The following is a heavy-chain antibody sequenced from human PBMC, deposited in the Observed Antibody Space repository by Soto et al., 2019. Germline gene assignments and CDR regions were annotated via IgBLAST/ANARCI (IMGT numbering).Heavy chain of an antibody. J-gene: IGHJ6*02. CDR2: INHSGST. CDR1: GGSISSYY. CDR3: ARNTYYYDSSGYPRYYYYYGMDV. D-gene: IGHD3-22*01. Sequence: ASETLSLTCTVSGGSISSYYWSWIRQPPGKGLEWIGEINHSGSTNYNPSLKSRVTISVDTSKNQLSLKLSSVTAADTAVYYCARNTYYYDSSGYPRYYYYYGMDVWGQGTTVTVSS. V-gene: IGHV4-34*01.